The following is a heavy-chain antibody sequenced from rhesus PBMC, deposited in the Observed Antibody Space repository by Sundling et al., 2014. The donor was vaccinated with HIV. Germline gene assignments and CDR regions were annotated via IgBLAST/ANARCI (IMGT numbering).Heavy chain of an antibody. CDR3: ARDLAGTIDY. V-gene: IGHV4-173*01. J-gene: IGHJ4*01. Sequence: QVQLQESGPGLVKPSETLSLTCTVSGASISSYWWSWIRQPPGKELEWIGRISGSDANTDYNPSLKSRVTISTDTSNNQFSLKLSSVTAADTAVYFCARDLAGTIDYWGQGVLVTVSS. D-gene: IGHD1-1*01. CDR1: GASISSYW. CDR2: ISGSDANT.